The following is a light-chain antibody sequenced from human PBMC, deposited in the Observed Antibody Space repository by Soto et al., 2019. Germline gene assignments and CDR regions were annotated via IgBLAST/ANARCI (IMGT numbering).Light chain of an antibody. CDR1: QSVSSNY. J-gene: IGKJ4*01. V-gene: IGKV3-20*01. Sequence: EIVLTQSPGTLSLSPGQRATLSCRASQSVSSNYLAWYQQKPGQAPRLLIHGASSRATAIPDRFSGSGSGTDFTLTISRLEPEDFAVYYCQYYGSSVTFAGGTRWIS. CDR2: GAS. CDR3: QYYGSSVT.